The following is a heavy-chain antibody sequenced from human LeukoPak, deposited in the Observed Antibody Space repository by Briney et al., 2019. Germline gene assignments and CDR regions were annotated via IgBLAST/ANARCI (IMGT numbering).Heavy chain of an antibody. J-gene: IGHJ3*02. D-gene: IGHD2-21*02. CDR1: GGSISSSSYY. Sequence: SETLSLTCTASGGSISSSSYYWGWIRQPPGKGLEWIGSIYYSGSTYYNPSLKSRVAIFVDTSKNQFSLKLSSVTAADTAVYYCAREGLVVVTAIPDAFNIWGQGTMVTVSS. CDR3: AREGLVVVTAIPDAFNI. V-gene: IGHV4-39*01. CDR2: IYYSGST.